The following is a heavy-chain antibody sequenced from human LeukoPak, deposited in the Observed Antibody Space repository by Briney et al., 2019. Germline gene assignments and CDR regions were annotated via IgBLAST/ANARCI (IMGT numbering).Heavy chain of an antibody. Sequence: SETLSLTCTVSGGSISSFHWSWIRHSPGRGLEWIGYIYYTGSTNYNPSLKSRVTISVDTSKNQFSLRLNSVTAADTAMYYCAKGTVTTTTPFDPWGQGALVTVSS. D-gene: IGHD4-17*01. CDR1: GGSISSFH. J-gene: IGHJ5*02. V-gene: IGHV4-59*01. CDR3: AKGTVTTTTPFDP. CDR2: IYYTGST.